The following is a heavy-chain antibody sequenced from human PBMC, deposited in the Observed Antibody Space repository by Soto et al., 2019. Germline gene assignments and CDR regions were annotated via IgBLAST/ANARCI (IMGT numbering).Heavy chain of an antibody. CDR1: GGSVSSDSYN. CDR2: IYYSGST. J-gene: IGHJ3*02. D-gene: IGHD4-17*01. CDR3: AKVYGSALDI. V-gene: IGHV4-39*01. Sequence: QLQLQESRPGLVKPSETLSLTCTVSGGSVSSDSYNWDWIRQPPGKGLEWIGTIYYSGSTDYNPSLKGRVTVSEDTSINPLSLNVNSVTAADTAVYYRAKVYGSALDIWGRGSTVTVS.